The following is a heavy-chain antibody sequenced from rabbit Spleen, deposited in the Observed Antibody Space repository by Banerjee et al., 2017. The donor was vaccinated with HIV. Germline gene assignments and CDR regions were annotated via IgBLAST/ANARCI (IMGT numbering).Heavy chain of an antibody. CDR2: IYPSFGVT. V-gene: IGHV1S47*01. D-gene: IGHD2-1*01. Sequence: QEQLKESGGGLVQPGESLKLSCKASGIDFSSYAMIWVRQAPGKGLEWIAYIYPSFGVTNYANAVKGRFTISSDSAQNTVFLQMTSLTASDTATYFCVRGYDDYGDYTRLDLWARAPSSPS. J-gene: IGHJ3*01. CDR3: VRGYDDYGDYTRLDL. CDR1: GIDFSSYA.